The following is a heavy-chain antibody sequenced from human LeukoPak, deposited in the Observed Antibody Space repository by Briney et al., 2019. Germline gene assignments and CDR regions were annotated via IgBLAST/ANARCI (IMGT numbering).Heavy chain of an antibody. V-gene: IGHV3-21*01. CDR3: ARGWIQTFDY. D-gene: IGHD5-18*01. CDR1: GFTFSSYS. J-gene: IGHJ4*02. CDR2: ISSSSSYI. Sequence: PGGPLRLSCAASGFTFSSYSMNWVRQAPGKGLEWVSSISSSSSYIYYADSVKGRFTISRDNAKNSLYLQMNSLRAEDTAVYYCARGWIQTFDYWGQGTLVTVSS.